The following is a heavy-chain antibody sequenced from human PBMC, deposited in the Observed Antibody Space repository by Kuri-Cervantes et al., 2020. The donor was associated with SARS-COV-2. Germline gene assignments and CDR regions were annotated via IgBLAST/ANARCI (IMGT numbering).Heavy chain of an antibody. Sequence: ASVKVSCKASGYTFTGYYMHWVRQAPGQGLEWMGWINPNSGGTNYAQKFRGRVTMTRDTPISTAYMELSRLRSDDTAVYYCARDWLRGVINYWGQGTLVTDSS. V-gene: IGHV1-2*02. D-gene: IGHD3-10*01. J-gene: IGHJ4*02. CDR2: INPNSGGT. CDR3: ARDWLRGVINY. CDR1: GYTFTGYY.